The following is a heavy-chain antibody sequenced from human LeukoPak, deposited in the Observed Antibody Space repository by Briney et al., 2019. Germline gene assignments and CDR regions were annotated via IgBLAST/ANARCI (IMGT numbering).Heavy chain of an antibody. J-gene: IGHJ4*02. V-gene: IGHV3-30*02. D-gene: IGHD1-14*01. CDR1: GFTFSSYR. Sequence: GGFLRLSCAASGFTFSSYRMHWVRQAPGKGLEWVAFIRYDGSKEYYADSVKGRFTISRDNSKNTLYLQMNSLKTEDTAVYYCAKDSRYYYVDYWGQGTLVTVSS. CDR3: AKDSRYYYVDY. CDR2: IRYDGSKE.